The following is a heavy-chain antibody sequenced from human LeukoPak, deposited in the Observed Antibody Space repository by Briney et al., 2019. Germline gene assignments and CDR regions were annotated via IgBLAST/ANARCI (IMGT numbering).Heavy chain of an antibody. CDR1: GYTLTELS. Sequence: GASVKVSCKVSGYTLTELSMHWVRQAPGKGLEWMGGFDPEDGETIYAQKFQGRVTMTEDTSTDTAYMELSSLRSEDTAVYYCATGDSSSWYARWDAFDIWGQGTMVTVSS. J-gene: IGHJ3*02. V-gene: IGHV1-24*01. CDR2: FDPEDGET. CDR3: ATGDSSSWYARWDAFDI. D-gene: IGHD6-13*01.